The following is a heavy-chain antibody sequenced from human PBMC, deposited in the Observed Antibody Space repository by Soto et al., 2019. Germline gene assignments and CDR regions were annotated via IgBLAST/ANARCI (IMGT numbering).Heavy chain of an antibody. CDR3: ARGGYSYGYHYYYYGMDV. J-gene: IGHJ6*02. CDR2: INHSGST. D-gene: IGHD5-18*01. Sequence: SETLSLTCAVYGGSFIGYYCIFIRHPAFKWLEWIGEINHSGSTNYNPSLKSRVTISVDTSKNQFSLKLSSVTAADTAVYYCARGGYSYGYHYYYYGMDVWGQGTTVTVSS. CDR1: GGSFIGYY. V-gene: IGHV4-34*01.